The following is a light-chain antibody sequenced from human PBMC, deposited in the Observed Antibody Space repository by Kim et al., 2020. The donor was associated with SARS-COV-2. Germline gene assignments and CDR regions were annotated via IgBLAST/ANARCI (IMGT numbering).Light chain of an antibody. CDR1: SSDIGGYYY. J-gene: IGLJ1*01. CDR2: EVR. CDR3: GSYAGSNNYV. Sequence: GQSVTNSCTGTSSDIGGYYYVSCYQQHPGKAPKLTIYEVRKRPSGVPDRFSGSKSGNTASLTVSGLQAEDEADYYCGSYAGSNNYVFGTGTKVTVL. V-gene: IGLV2-8*01.